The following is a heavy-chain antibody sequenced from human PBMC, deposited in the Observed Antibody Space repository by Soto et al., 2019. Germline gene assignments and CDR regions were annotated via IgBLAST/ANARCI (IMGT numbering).Heavy chain of an antibody. Sequence: PGGSLRLSCVASGFTFSNYGMHWVRQAPGKGLEWVAMVSYNGRKEYYADSVKGRFSISRDNSKNTLYIQMNTMRDEDTAVYYFAKDSLRGEVPAALNFDYWGRGTLVTVAS. D-gene: IGHD2-2*01. CDR2: VSYNGRKE. CDR3: AKDSLRGEVPAALNFDY. V-gene: IGHV3-30*18. CDR1: GFTFSNYG. J-gene: IGHJ4*02.